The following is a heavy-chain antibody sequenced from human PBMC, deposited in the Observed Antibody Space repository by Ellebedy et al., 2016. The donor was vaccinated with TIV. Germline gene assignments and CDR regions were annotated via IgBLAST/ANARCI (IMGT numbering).Heavy chain of an antibody. CDR3: ARGGVVVVKFVIYYYMDV. D-gene: IGHD3-22*01. CDR2: IIPIFGTA. CDR1: GGTFSSYA. V-gene: IGHV1-69*13. Sequence: SVKVSXXASGGTFSSYAISWVRQAPGQGLEWMGGIIPIFGTANYAQKFQGRVTITADESTSTAYVELSSLRSEDTAVYYCARGGVVVVKFVIYYYMDVWGKGTTVTVSS. J-gene: IGHJ6*03.